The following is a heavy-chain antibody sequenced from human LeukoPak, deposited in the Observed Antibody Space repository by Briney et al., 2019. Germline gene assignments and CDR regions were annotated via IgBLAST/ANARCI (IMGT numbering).Heavy chain of an antibody. J-gene: IGHJ5*02. CDR3: ARDSASVWPGSSGWSNWFDP. D-gene: IGHD6-19*01. CDR2: ISPYNGNT. V-gene: IGHV1-18*01. Sequence: GASVKLSCKASGYTFGSYGVSWVRQAPGQELEWMAWISPYNGNTNYAQKFQGRVTMTTDTSTSTAYMELRSLRADDTAVYYCARDSASVWPGSSGWSNWFDPWGQGTLVTVSS. CDR1: GYTFGSYG.